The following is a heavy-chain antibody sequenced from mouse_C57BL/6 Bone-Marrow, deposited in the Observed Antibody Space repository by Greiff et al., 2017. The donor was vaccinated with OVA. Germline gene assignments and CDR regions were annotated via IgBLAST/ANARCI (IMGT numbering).Heavy chain of an antibody. CDR1: GYTFTSYW. D-gene: IGHD3-3*01. CDR3: ARSEGADCDD. J-gene: IGHJ2*01. V-gene: IGHV1-52*01. CDR2: IDPSDSET. Sequence: QVQLQQPGAELVRPGSSVKLSCKASGYTFTSYWMHWVKQRPIQGLEWIGNIDPSDSETHYNQKFKDKATLTVDKSSSTAYMQLSSLTSEDSAVYYCARSEGADCDDWGQGTTLTVSS.